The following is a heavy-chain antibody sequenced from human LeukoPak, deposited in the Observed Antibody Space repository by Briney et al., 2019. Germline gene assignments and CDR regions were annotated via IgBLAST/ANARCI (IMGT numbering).Heavy chain of an antibody. D-gene: IGHD2-15*01. V-gene: IGHV3-21*01. CDR1: GFTFSSYA. J-gene: IGHJ4*02. Sequence: GGSLRLYCAASGFTFSSYAMSWVRQAPGKGLEWVSSISSSSSYIYYADSVKGRFTISRDNAKNSLYLQMNSLRAEDTAVYHCAALGYCSGGSCQAIDYWGQGTLVTVSS. CDR2: ISSSSSYI. CDR3: AALGYCSGGSCQAIDY.